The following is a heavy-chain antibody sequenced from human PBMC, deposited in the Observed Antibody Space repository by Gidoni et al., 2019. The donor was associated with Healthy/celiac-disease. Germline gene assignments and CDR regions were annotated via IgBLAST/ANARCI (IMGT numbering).Heavy chain of an antibody. CDR2: FSSSSSYI. CDR1: GCTFSRHS. Sequence: EVQLVEAGGGLVKHGGALRLSCAASGCTFSRHSMKWVRQDPGKRLVWVSSFSSSSSYIYYADSVKGRFTISRDNAKNSLYLQMNSLRAEDTAVYYCARDRKGTMATNPFDYWGQGTLVTVSS. D-gene: IGHD5-12*01. V-gene: IGHV3-21*01. CDR3: ARDRKGTMATNPFDY. J-gene: IGHJ4*02.